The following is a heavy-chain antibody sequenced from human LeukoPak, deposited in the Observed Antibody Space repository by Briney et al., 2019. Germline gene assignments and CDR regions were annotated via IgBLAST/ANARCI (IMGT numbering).Heavy chain of an antibody. CDR1: GYTFTSYG. CDR2: ISAYNGNT. J-gene: IGHJ5*02. Sequence: ASVKGSCKASGYTFTSYGISWVRQAPGQGLEWMGWISAYNGNTNYAQKLQGRVTMTTDTSTSTAYMELRSLRSDDTAVYYCARDWVLDYSGSGSPWGSVWFDPWGQGTLVTVSS. V-gene: IGHV1-18*04. CDR3: ARDWVLDYSGSGSPWGSVWFDP. D-gene: IGHD3-10*01.